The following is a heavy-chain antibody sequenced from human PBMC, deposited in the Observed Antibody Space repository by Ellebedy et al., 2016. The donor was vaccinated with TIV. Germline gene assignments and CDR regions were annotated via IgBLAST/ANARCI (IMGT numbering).Heavy chain of an antibody. CDR3: ARAARRSHVAVSARGYFDP. CDR1: GGSFSGYY. CDR2: INHRGST. V-gene: IGHV4-34*01. D-gene: IGHD5/OR15-5a*01. Sequence: MPSETLSLTCGVNGGSFSGYYWSWIRQSPGRGLEYIGEINHRGSTDYNPSLKSRVTISIDPSKSQFSLNLTSVTAADTAVYYCARAARRSHVAVSARGYFDPWGQGTLVTVSS. J-gene: IGHJ5*02.